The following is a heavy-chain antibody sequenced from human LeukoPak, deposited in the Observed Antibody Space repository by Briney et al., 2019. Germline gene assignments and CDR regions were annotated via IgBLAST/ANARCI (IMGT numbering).Heavy chain of an antibody. Sequence: SETLSLTCAVYGGSFSGYYWSWIRQPPGKGLEWIGEINHSGSTNYNPSLKSRVAISVDTSKNQFSLKLSSVTAADTAVYYCARGCVTMVRGVIITYAFDIWGQGTMLTVSS. J-gene: IGHJ3*02. CDR1: GGSFSGYY. V-gene: IGHV4-34*01. D-gene: IGHD3-10*01. CDR2: INHSGST. CDR3: ARGCVTMVRGVIITYAFDI.